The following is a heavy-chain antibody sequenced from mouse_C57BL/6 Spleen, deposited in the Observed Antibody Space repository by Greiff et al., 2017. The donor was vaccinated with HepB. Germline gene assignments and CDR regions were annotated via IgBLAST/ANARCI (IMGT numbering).Heavy chain of an antibody. J-gene: IGHJ2*01. Sequence: QVQLQQPGAELVKPGASVKLSCKASGYTFTSYWMQWVKQRPGQGLEWIGEIYPSDSYTNYNQKFKGKATLTVDTSSSTAYMQLSSLTSEDSAVYYCARRFITTVVDYWGQGTTLTVSS. D-gene: IGHD1-1*01. CDR2: IYPSDSYT. V-gene: IGHV1-50*01. CDR3: ARRFITTVVDY. CDR1: GYTFTSYW.